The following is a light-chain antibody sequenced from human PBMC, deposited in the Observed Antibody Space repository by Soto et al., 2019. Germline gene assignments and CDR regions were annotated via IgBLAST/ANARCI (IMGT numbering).Light chain of an antibody. CDR2: GAS. Sequence: EIVLTQSPGTLSLSPGERATLSCRASQSISSSYLAWYQQKPGQAPRLLVYGASSRATGIPDRFSGSGSGTDFTLTISRLGPEDFAVYYCQQYGSSRFTFGPGTNVDIK. V-gene: IGKV3-20*01. CDR1: QSISSSY. CDR3: QQYGSSRFT. J-gene: IGKJ3*01.